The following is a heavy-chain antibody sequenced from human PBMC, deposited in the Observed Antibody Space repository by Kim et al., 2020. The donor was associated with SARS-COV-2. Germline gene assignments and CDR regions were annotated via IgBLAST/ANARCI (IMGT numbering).Heavy chain of an antibody. CDR3: ARAWVLRYFGLPEGFDY. CDR1: GYTFTSYG. Sequence: ASVKVSCKASGYTFTSYGISWVRQAPGQGLEWMGWISAYNGNTNYAQKLQGRVTMTTDTSTSTAYMELRSLRSDDTAVYYCARAWVLRYFGLPEGFDYWGQGTLVTVSS. J-gene: IGHJ4*02. CDR2: ISAYNGNT. V-gene: IGHV1-18*01. D-gene: IGHD3-9*01.